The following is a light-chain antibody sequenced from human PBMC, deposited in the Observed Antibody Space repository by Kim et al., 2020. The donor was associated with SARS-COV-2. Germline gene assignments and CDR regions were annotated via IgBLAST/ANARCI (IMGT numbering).Light chain of an antibody. J-gene: IGKJ2*01. CDR2: VAS. CDR3: QQLKTYPQT. CDR1: KDINNY. Sequence: GDRVTITGRDSKDINNYLAWYQQKPGKAPKLLIYVASTLQRGVPSRFRGSGSGTDFTLTISSLQPEDFATYYCQQLKTYPQTFGQGTKLEI. V-gene: IGKV1-9*01.